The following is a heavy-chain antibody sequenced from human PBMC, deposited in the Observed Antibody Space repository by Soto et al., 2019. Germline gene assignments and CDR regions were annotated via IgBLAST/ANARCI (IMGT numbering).Heavy chain of an antibody. Sequence: QVQLVQSGAEMKRPGASVKVSCKASGYTFSKYDVSWVRQAPGQGLEWLGLISPNSGRASYSEKFQGRATMITDTPTATASLALRRLGSDDTAVYYCVRQYFDFWTDYPDFDYWGQGALGTVSA. CDR1: GYTFSKYD. CDR2: ISPNSGRA. D-gene: IGHD3-3*01. CDR3: VRQYFDFWTDYPDFDY. V-gene: IGHV1-18*04. J-gene: IGHJ4*02.